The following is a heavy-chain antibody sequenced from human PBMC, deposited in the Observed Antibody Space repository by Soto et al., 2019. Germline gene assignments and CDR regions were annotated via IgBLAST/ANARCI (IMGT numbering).Heavy chain of an antibody. J-gene: IGHJ6*02. V-gene: IGHV1-2*04. CDR2: INPNSGGT. CDR3: ARETTNSYYDSSGYKNPVDYYYYGMDV. Sequence: GASVKVSCKASGYTFTGYYMHWVRHAPGQGLEWMGWINPNSGGTNYAQKFQGWVTMTRDTSISTAYMELSRLRSDDTAVYYCARETTNSYYDSSGYKNPVDYYYYGMDVWGQGTTVTVSS. CDR1: GYTFTGYY. D-gene: IGHD3-22*01.